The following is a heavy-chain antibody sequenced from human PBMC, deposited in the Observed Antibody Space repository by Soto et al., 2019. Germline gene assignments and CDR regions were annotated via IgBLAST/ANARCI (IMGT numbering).Heavy chain of an antibody. Sequence: QVQLVQSGAEVKKPGSSVKVSCKASGGTFSSYTISWVRQAPGQGLEWMGRIIPILGIANYAQKFQGRVTITADKSTSTAYMELSSLRSEDTAVYYCARGGTGWLQSYSDYWGQGTLVTVSS. V-gene: IGHV1-69*02. CDR2: IIPILGIA. J-gene: IGHJ4*02. D-gene: IGHD5-12*01. CDR1: GGTFSSYT. CDR3: ARGGTGWLQSYSDY.